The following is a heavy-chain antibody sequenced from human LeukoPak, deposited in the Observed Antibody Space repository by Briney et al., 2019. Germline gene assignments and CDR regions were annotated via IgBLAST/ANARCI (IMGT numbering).Heavy chain of an antibody. CDR3: ARDFWSGYSFDY. CDR1: GGTFSSYA. Sequence: SVKVSCKASGGTFSSYAISRVRQAPGQGLEWMGGIIPIFGTANYAQKFQGRVTITADESTSTAYMELSSLRSEDTAVYYCARDFWSGYSFDYWGQGTLVTVSS. CDR2: IIPIFGTA. V-gene: IGHV1-69*13. J-gene: IGHJ4*02. D-gene: IGHD3-3*01.